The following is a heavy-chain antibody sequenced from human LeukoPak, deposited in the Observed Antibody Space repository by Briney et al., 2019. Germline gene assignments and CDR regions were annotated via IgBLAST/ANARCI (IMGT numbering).Heavy chain of an antibody. V-gene: IGHV4-30-4*08. CDR1: GVSISSGDYY. J-gene: IGHJ4*02. D-gene: IGHD3-10*01. Sequence: SQTLSLTCTVSGVSISSGDYYWSWIRQPPGKGLEWSGYIYYSGSTYYNPSLKSRVTISVDTSKNQLSLNLSAVTAADTAGYYCDRDVEPDAVFRVSDYFDYWGQGTLVTVSS. CDR3: DRDVEPDAVFRVSDYFDY. CDR2: IYYSGST.